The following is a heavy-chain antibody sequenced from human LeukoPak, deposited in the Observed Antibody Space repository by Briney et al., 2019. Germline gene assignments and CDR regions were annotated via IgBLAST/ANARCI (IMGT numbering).Heavy chain of an antibody. D-gene: IGHD3-10*01. CDR2: INWNGETT. CDR3: ATHSYYYGSGSYPHYLDY. CDR1: GCIFEDNG. Sequence: GGALRLSCAACGCIFEDNGMSGVRPGPGRGLEGVSGINWNGETTGYVGSVKCRFSISTDNAKNSLYLQLNSLRAEDTALYYCATHSYYYGSGSYPHYLDYWGQGTLVTASS. V-gene: IGHV3-20*04. J-gene: IGHJ4*02.